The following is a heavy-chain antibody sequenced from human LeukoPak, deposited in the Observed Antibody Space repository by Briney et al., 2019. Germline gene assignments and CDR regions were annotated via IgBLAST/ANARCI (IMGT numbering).Heavy chain of an antibody. Sequence: GGSLRLSCAASGFTFSSYEMNWVRQAPGKGLEWVSYISSSGSTIYYADSVKGRFTISRDNAKNSLYLQMNSLRAEDTAVYYCAREYYGSGSDYWGQGTLVSVCS. CDR3: AREYYGSGSDY. CDR2: ISSSGSTI. V-gene: IGHV3-48*03. CDR1: GFTFSSYE. J-gene: IGHJ4*02. D-gene: IGHD3-10*01.